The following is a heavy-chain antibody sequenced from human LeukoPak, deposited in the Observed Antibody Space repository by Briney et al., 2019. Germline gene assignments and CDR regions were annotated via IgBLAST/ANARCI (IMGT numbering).Heavy chain of an antibody. Sequence: ASVKVSCKASGYTFTSYGISWVRQAPGQGLEWMGWISAYNGNTNYAQKLQDRVTMTTDTSTSTAYMELRSLRSDDTAVYYCARFGYSSSWYYRDYYYYGMDVWGQGTTVTVSS. CDR3: ARFGYSSSWYYRDYYYYGMDV. J-gene: IGHJ6*02. D-gene: IGHD6-13*01. CDR1: GYTFTSYG. V-gene: IGHV1-18*01. CDR2: ISAYNGNT.